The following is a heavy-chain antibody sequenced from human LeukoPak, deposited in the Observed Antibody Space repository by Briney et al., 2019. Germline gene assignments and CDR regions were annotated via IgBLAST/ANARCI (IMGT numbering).Heavy chain of an antibody. Sequence: ASVKVSCKASGYTFTSYYMHWVQQAPGQGLEWMGIINPSGGSTSYAQKFQGRVTMTRDTSTSTVYMELSSLRSEDTAVYYCARVGIRFLEWLSPGGYYYMDVWGKGTTVTVSS. CDR3: ARVGIRFLEWLSPGGYYYMDV. D-gene: IGHD3-3*01. CDR2: INPSGGST. V-gene: IGHV1-46*03. J-gene: IGHJ6*03. CDR1: GYTFTSYY.